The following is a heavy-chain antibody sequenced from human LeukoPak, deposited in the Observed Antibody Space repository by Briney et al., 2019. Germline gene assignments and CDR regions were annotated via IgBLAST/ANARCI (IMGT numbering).Heavy chain of an antibody. Sequence: GWSLPVACAASGFTFSSYWMSWVRQAPGKGLEWVANIKQDGSEKYYVDSVKGRFTISRDNAKNSLYLQMNSLRAEDTAVYYCARDGVSSGNCHQMDVWGEGTLVTVSS. J-gene: IGHJ4*01. CDR1: GFTFSSYW. CDR3: ARDGVSSGNCHQMDV. D-gene: IGHD4-23*01. CDR2: IKQDGSEK. V-gene: IGHV3-7*01.